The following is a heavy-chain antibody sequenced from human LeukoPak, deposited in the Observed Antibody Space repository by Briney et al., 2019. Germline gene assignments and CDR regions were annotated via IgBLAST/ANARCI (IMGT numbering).Heavy chain of an antibody. CDR2: ISGSGGST. D-gene: IGHD5-18*01. CDR1: GFTFSSYA. J-gene: IGHJ4*02. CDR3: AKRIQSAMATGY. V-gene: IGHV3-23*01. Sequence: GGSLRLSCAASGFTFSSYAMSWVRQAPGKGLEWVSAISGSGGSTYYSDSVKGRFTISRDNSKNTLYLQMNSLRAEDTAVYYCAKRIQSAMATGYWGQGTLVTVSS.